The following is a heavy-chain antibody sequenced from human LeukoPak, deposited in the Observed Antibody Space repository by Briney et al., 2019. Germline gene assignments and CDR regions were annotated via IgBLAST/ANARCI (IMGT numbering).Heavy chain of an antibody. J-gene: IGHJ4*02. CDR2: LSSDGSST. CDR3: ARDQRVTGRPDIDY. D-gene: IGHD6-6*01. Sequence: PGGSLTLSCTASGLTFRNHWMHWARRTPGKGLVWVTRLSSDGSSTTYADSVKGRFTISRDNAKNSLYLQINNRRAEDTAMYYCARDQRVTGRPDIDYWGQGTLVIVSS. CDR1: GLTFRNHW. V-gene: IGHV3-74*03.